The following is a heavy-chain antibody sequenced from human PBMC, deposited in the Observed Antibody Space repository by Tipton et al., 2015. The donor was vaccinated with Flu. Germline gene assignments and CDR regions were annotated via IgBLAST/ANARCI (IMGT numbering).Heavy chain of an antibody. J-gene: IGHJ5*02. D-gene: IGHD4-11*01. CDR1: GGSISSDSYC. Sequence: TLSLTCTVSGGSISSDSYCCNWIRQPAGKRLEWIGRIFTSGTTNYNPSLKSRVTISVDTSNNQFSLKLTSVTAADTAVYFCARRDYSNYVSEPKSWFHPWGQGTLVTVSS. CDR3: ARRDYSNYVSEPKSWFHP. CDR2: IFTSGTT. V-gene: IGHV4-61*02.